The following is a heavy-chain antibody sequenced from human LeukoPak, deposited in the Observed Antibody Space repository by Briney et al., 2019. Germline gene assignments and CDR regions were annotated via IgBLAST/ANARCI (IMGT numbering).Heavy chain of an antibody. J-gene: IGHJ4*02. CDR2: ISSSSSYI. CDR1: GVTFSSYS. Sequence: PGGSLRFSCAASGVTFSSYSMNWGRQAPGKGLEWVSSISSSSSYIYYADSVRGRFTISRDNAKNSLYLQMNSLRAEDTAVYYCARDRPGPGDYWGQGTLVTVSS. CDR3: ARDRPGPGDY. V-gene: IGHV3-21*01. D-gene: IGHD1-1*01.